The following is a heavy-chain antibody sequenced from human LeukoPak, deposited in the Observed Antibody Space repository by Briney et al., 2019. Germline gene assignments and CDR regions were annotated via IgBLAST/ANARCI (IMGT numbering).Heavy chain of an antibody. Sequence: PGGSLRLSCAASGFTFSSYAMHWVRQAPGKGLEWVAVISYDGSNKYYADSVKGRFTISRDNSENTLYLQMNSLRAEDTAVYYCAREPSYGIDYWGQGTLVTVSS. CDR1: GFTFSSYA. CDR2: ISYDGSNK. V-gene: IGHV3-30*04. CDR3: AREPSYGIDY. D-gene: IGHD5-18*01. J-gene: IGHJ4*02.